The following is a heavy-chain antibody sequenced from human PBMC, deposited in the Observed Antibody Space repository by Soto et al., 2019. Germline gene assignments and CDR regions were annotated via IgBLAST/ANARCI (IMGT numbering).Heavy chain of an antibody. Sequence: PGGSLRLSCAASGFTFSSYRMNWVRQAPGKGLEWVSSISSSSSYIYYADSVKGRFTISRDNAKNSLYLQMNRLRAEDTAVYYCARVRHMTTPTHFDYRGQGTLVTVSS. CDR1: GFTFSSYR. J-gene: IGHJ4*02. D-gene: IGHD4-4*01. CDR3: ARVRHMTTPTHFDY. V-gene: IGHV3-21*01. CDR2: ISSSSSYI.